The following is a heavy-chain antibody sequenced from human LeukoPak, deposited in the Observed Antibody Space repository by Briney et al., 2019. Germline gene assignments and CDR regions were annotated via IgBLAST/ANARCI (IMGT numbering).Heavy chain of an antibody. J-gene: IGHJ4*02. V-gene: IGHV4-61*02. CDR3: ARHDYYDGVDY. CDR2: IYTSGST. D-gene: IGHD3-22*01. Sequence: SETLSLTCTVSGGSISSGSYYWSWIRQPAGKGLEWIGRIYTSGSTNYNPSLKSRVTISVDTSKNQFSLKLSSVTAADTAVYYCARHDYYDGVDYWGQGTLVTVSS. CDR1: GGSISSGSYY.